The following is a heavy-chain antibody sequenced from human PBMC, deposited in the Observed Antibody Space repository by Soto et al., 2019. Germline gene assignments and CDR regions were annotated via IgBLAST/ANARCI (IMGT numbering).Heavy chain of an antibody. CDR1: GLTFNTYA. Sequence: QVQLVESGGGVGQPGTSLRLSCAASGLTFNTYAMNWIRLAPGKGLEWVALISNDGSNKYYADSVKGRFTISRDNSKNTVYLQMNSLRGEDTGVYYCASGRGYCSESSCSYFDYFQHWGQGALVIVSS. D-gene: IGHD2-2*01. J-gene: IGHJ1*01. CDR2: ISNDGSNK. CDR3: ASGRGYCSESSCSYFDYFQH. V-gene: IGHV3-30*03.